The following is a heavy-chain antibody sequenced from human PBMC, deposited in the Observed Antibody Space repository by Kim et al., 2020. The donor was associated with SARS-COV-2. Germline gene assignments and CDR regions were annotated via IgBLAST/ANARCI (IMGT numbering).Heavy chain of an antibody. CDR3: ARDAYGDY. J-gene: IGHJ4*02. CDR2: GSST. V-gene: IGHV3-74*01. D-gene: IGHD4-17*01. Sequence: GSSTNYADSVKGRFTTSRDKAKNTLYLQMNGLRAEATAVYHCARDAYGDYWGQGTLVTVSS.